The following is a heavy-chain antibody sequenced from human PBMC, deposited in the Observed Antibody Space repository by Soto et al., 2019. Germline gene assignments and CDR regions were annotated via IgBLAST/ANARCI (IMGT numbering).Heavy chain of an antibody. CDR1: GYSFTSYW. J-gene: IGHJ3*02. CDR3: ARHIRQQDAFDI. D-gene: IGHD6-13*01. V-gene: IGHV5-10-1*01. CDR2: IDPSDSYT. Sequence: PGASLNISCKGSGYSFTSYWISWVRQMPGKGLEWMGRIDPSDSYTNYSPSFQGHVTISADKSISTADLQWSSLKASDTAMYYCARHIRQQDAFDIWGQGTMVTVSS.